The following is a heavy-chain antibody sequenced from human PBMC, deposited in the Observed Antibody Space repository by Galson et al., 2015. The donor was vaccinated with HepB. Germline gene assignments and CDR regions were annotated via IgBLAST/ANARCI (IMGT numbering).Heavy chain of an antibody. J-gene: IGHJ5*02. D-gene: IGHD2-2*01. CDR1: GFSLNTIGVG. Sequence: PALVKPTPPLTLTCTFSGFSLNTIGVGVGWIRQPPGKAPEWLAIIHWNDDKRYSPSLKNRLTITKDTSKNQVVLKMTNMDPVDTATYYCAHRHCSSFTCPQKWFDPWGQGALVTVSS. CDR3: AHRHCSSFTCPQKWFDP. CDR2: IHWNDDK. V-gene: IGHV2-5*01.